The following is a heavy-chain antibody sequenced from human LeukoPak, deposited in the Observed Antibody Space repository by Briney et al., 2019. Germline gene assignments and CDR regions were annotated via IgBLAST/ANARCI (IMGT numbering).Heavy chain of an antibody. CDR3: ARGPGYSSSWYFGVDYYYYYMDV. D-gene: IGHD6-13*01. CDR2: MNPNSGNT. V-gene: IGHV1-8*01. Sequence: ASVKVSCKASRYTFTSYDIDWVRQATGQGLEWMGWMNPNSGNTGYAQKFQGRVTMTRNTSISTAYMELSSLRSEDTAVYYCARGPGYSSSWYFGVDYYYYYMDVWGKGTTVTISS. CDR1: RYTFTSYD. J-gene: IGHJ6*03.